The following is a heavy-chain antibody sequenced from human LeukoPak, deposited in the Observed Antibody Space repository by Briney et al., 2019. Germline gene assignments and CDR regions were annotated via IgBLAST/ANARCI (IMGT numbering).Heavy chain of an antibody. CDR1: GFTFSSYW. Sequence: GGSLRLSCAASGFTFSSYWMTWVRQAPGKEPEWVANIKEDGSEKYYEDSVKGRFTISRDNAEDTLYLQMNSLRAEDTAVYYCAKEYGSGSYYPYWGQGTLVTVSS. CDR2: IKEDGSEK. CDR3: AKEYGSGSYYPY. D-gene: IGHD3-10*01. J-gene: IGHJ4*02. V-gene: IGHV3-7*03.